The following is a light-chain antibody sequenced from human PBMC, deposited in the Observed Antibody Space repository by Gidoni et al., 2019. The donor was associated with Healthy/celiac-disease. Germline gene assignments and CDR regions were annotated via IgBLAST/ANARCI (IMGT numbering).Light chain of an antibody. CDR2: AAS. V-gene: IGKV1-39*01. J-gene: IGKJ2*01. CDR3: QQNYSTPPYT. Sequence: DIQMTQSPSSLSASVGDRVTINCRASQSISSYLNWYQQKPGKAPKLLTYAASSLQIGVPSRFSGSGSGTDFTLTISSLQPEDFATYYCQQNYSTPPYTFGQGTKLEIK. CDR1: QSISSY.